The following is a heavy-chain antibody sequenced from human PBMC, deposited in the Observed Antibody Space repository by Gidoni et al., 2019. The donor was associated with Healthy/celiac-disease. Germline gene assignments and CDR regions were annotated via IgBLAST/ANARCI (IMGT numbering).Heavy chain of an antibody. J-gene: IGHJ4*02. CDR2: IIPILGIA. CDR1: GGTFSSYA. D-gene: IGHD5-12*01. CDR3: ARDPDIVATNVGDY. V-gene: IGHV1-69*04. Sequence: QVQLVQSGAEVKKPGSSVKVSCKASGGTFSSYAISWVRQAPGKGLEWMGRIIPILGIANYAQKFQGRVTITADKSTSTAYMELSSLRSEDTAVYYCARDPDIVATNVGDYWGQGTLVTVSS.